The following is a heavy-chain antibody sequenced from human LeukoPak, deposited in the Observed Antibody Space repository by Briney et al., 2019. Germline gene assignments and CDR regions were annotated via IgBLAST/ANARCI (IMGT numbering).Heavy chain of an antibody. J-gene: IGHJ4*02. V-gene: IGHV3-48*02. CDR1: GFTFSSYS. CDR2: ISSSSSTI. CDR3: ARAVLEWLSEIDY. Sequence: GGSLRLSCAASGFTFSSYSMNWVRQAPGKGLEWVSYISSSSSTIYYADSVKGRFTISRDNAKNSLYPQMNSLRDEDTAVYYCARAVLEWLSEIDYWGQGTLVTVSS. D-gene: IGHD3-3*01.